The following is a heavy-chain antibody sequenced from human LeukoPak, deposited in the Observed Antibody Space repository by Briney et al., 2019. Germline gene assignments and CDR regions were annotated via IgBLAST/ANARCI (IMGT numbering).Heavy chain of an antibody. CDR1: GFTFSSYA. J-gene: IGHJ6*04. CDR3: AKGVRGVIYYYYVMDV. D-gene: IGHD3-10*01. V-gene: IGHV3-23*01. Sequence: GGSLRLSCAASGFTFSSYAMSWVRQAPEKGLEWVSAISGSGGSTYYADSVKGRFTISRDNSKNTLYLQMNSLRAEDTAVYYCAKGVRGVIYYYYVMDVWGKGTTVTVSS. CDR2: ISGSGGST.